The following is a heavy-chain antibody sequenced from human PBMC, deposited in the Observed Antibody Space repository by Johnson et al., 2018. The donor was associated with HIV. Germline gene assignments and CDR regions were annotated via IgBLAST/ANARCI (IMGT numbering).Heavy chain of an antibody. CDR2: ISNDGSNN. J-gene: IGHJ3*02. CDR1: RFTFKTYT. Sequence: QVQLVESGGGVVQPGRSLRLSCAASRFTFKTYTMHWVRQAPGKGLEWVALISNDGSNNYYADSVKGRFTISRDNSKNVLYLQMNSLRVEDTAVYYCAKDRARGWLQFHDAFDIWGQGTMVTVSS. D-gene: IGHD5-24*01. V-gene: IGHV3-30*18. CDR3: AKDRARGWLQFHDAFDI.